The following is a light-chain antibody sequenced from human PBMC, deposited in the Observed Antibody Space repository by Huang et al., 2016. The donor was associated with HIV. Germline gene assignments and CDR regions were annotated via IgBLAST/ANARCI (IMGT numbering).Light chain of an antibody. CDR2: LGS. CDR1: QSLLHSYGYNY. V-gene: IGKV2-28*01. CDR3: MQALQTPIT. J-gene: IGKJ5*01. Sequence: DIVMTQSPLSLPVTPGESASISCRSSQSLLHSYGYNYLDWYVQKPGQSPPLLSYLGSNRASGVPDRFSGSGSGTDFTLKISRVEAEDVGVYFCMQALQTPITFGQGTRLEIK.